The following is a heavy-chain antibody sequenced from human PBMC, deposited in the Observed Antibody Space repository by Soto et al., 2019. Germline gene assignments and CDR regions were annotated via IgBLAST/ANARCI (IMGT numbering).Heavy chain of an antibody. CDR2: INHSGST. CDR3: ARGYYYGSGRLYYYYGMDV. CDR1: GGSFSGYY. Sequence: SETLSLTCAVYGGSFSGYYWSWIRQPPGKGLEWIGEINHSGSTNYNPSLKSRATISVDTSKNQFSLKLSSVTAADTAVYYCARGYYYGSGRLYYYYGMDVWGQGTTVTVSS. J-gene: IGHJ6*02. D-gene: IGHD3-10*01. V-gene: IGHV4-34*01.